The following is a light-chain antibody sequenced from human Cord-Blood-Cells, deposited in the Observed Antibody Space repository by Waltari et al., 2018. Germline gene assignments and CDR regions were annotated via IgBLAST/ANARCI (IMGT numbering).Light chain of an antibody. Sequence: QSALTQPASVSGSPGQSITISCTGTSSDVGGYNYVSWYQQHPGKAPKLMIYDVSKRPSGVSNRFSGSKSGNTASLTISGLQDEDEADYYCSSYTSSSFWVFGGGTKLTVL. V-gene: IGLV2-14*01. CDR1: SSDVGGYNY. CDR3: SSYTSSSFWV. CDR2: DVS. J-gene: IGLJ3*02.